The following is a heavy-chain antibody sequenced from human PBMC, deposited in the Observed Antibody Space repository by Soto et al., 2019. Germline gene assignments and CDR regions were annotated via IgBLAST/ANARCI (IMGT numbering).Heavy chain of an antibody. Sequence: SETLSLTCTVFGGSISSGGYYWSWIRQHPGKGLEWIGYIYYSGSTYYNPSLKSRVTISVDTSKNQFSLKLSSVTAEDTAVYYCVRDMQLWRLDSWGQGTLVTVSS. CDR2: IYYSGST. CDR3: VRDMQLWRLDS. CDR1: GGSISSGGYY. J-gene: IGHJ4*02. D-gene: IGHD2-21*01. V-gene: IGHV4-31*03.